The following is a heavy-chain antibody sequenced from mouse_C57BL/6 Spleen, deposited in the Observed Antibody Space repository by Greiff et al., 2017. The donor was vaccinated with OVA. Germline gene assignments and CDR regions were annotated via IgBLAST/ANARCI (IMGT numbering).Heavy chain of an antibody. CDR3: ARTEVYGNYYFDY. D-gene: IGHD2-1*01. V-gene: IGHV1-52*01. CDR2: IDPSDSET. CDR1: GYTFTSYW. J-gene: IGHJ2*01. Sequence: QVQLQQPGAELVRPGSSVKLSCKASGYTFTSYWMHWVKQRPIQGLEWIGNIDPSDSETHYNQKFKDKATLTVDKSSSTAYMQLSSLTSEDSAVYYCARTEVYGNYYFDYWGQGTTLTVSS.